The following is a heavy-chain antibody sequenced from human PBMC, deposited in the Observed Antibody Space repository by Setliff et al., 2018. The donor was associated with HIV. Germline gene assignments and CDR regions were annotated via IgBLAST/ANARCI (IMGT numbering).Heavy chain of an antibody. Sequence: SVKVSCKASGGTFSSYGISWVRQAPGQGLEWMGAIIPMFGTANYAQKFQGRVTITTDESTNTGYMELSSLRSEDTAVYYCARESACSSTSCPKVLDYWGQGTLVTVSS. J-gene: IGHJ4*02. CDR3: ARESACSSTSCPKVLDY. CDR2: IIPMFGTA. CDR1: GGTFSSYG. V-gene: IGHV1-69*05. D-gene: IGHD2-2*01.